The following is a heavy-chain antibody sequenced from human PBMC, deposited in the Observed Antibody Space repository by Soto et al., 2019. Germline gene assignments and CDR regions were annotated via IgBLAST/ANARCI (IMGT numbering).Heavy chain of an antibody. Sequence: GGSLRLSCAASGFTFSSYGMHWVRQAPGKGLEWVAVISYDGSNKYYADSVKGRFTISRDNSKNTLYLQMNSLRAEDTAVYYCAKDKGYGRDPEYFQHWGQGTLVTVAS. CDR2: ISYDGSNK. V-gene: IGHV3-30*18. D-gene: IGHD5-18*01. CDR1: GFTFSSYG. J-gene: IGHJ1*01. CDR3: AKDKGYGRDPEYFQH.